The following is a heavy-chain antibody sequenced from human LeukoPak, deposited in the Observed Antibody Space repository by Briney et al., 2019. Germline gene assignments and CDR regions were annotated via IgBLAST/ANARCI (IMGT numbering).Heavy chain of an antibody. V-gene: IGHV1-18*01. CDR2: ISAYNGNT. CDR3: ARAHSSGWSNSYYYYGMDV. CDR1: GYTFTSYG. D-gene: IGHD6-19*01. Sequence: ASVKVSCKASGYTFTSYGISWVRQAPGQGLEWMGWISAYNGNTNYAQKLQGRVTMTTDTSTSTAYMELRSLRSGDTAVYYCARAHSSGWSNSYYYYGMDVWGQGTTVTASS. J-gene: IGHJ6*02.